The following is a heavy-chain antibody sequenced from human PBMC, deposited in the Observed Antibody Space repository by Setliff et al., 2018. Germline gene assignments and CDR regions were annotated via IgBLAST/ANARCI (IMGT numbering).Heavy chain of an antibody. J-gene: IGHJ3*02. CDR3: ARDPGRTYYYDSSGYENAFDI. Sequence: LSLTCAVYGGSFSGYYWSWIRQPPGKGLEWIGEINHSGSTNYNPSLKSRVTISVDTSKNQFSLKLSSVTAADTAVYYCARDPGRTYYYDSSGYENAFDIWGQGTMVTVSS. V-gene: IGHV4-34*01. CDR1: GGSFSGYY. CDR2: INHSGST. D-gene: IGHD3-22*01.